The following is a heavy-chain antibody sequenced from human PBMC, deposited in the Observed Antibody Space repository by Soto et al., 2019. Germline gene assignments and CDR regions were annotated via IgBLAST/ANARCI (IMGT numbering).Heavy chain of an antibody. D-gene: IGHD4-17*01. V-gene: IGHV3-23*01. CDR1: GFSLTSYA. Sequence: EVLLLESGGGLVQPGGSLRLSCAVSGFSLTSYALTWVRQPPGKGLGWVSSISGSDGGTYYADSVKGRFTLSRDNSKNMLYLQMNSLRAEDTAIYFCAKERGYGANTYYFDHWGQGTLVTVSS. J-gene: IGHJ4*02. CDR3: AKERGYGANTYYFDH. CDR2: ISGSDGGT.